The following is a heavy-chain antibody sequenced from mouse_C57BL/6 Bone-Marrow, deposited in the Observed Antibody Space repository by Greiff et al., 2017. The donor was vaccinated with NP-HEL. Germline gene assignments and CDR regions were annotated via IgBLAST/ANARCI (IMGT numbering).Heavy chain of an antibody. CDR2: ISYDGSN. V-gene: IGHV3-6*01. CDR1: GYSITSGYY. Sequence: EVQVVESGPGLVKPSQSLSLTCSVTGYSITSGYYWNWIRQFPGNKLEWMGYISYDGSNNYNPSLKNRISITRDTSKNQFFLKLNSVTTEDTATYYCARILITTVVAEADAMDYWGQGTSVTVSS. CDR3: ARILITTVVAEADAMDY. D-gene: IGHD1-1*01. J-gene: IGHJ4*01.